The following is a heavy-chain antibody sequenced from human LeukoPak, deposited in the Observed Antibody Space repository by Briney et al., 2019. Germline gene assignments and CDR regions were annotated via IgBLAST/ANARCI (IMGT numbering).Heavy chain of an antibody. J-gene: IGHJ4*02. Sequence: SETLSLTCTVCGGSISSSSYYWGWIRQPPGKGLEWIGSIYYSGNTYYNASLKSQVSISIDTSKNQFSLRLTSVTAADTAVYYCARQTGSGLFILPGGQGTLVTVSS. CDR2: IYYSGNT. V-gene: IGHV4-39*01. CDR1: GGSISSSSYY. CDR3: ARQTGSGLFILP. D-gene: IGHD3/OR15-3a*01.